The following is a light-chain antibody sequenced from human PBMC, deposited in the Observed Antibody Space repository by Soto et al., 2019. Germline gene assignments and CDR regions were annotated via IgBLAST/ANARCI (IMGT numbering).Light chain of an antibody. Sequence: EIVMTQSPATLSVSPGERATLSCRASQSVSTYLAWYQQRAGQAPRLLIYGGSTRATGIPARFSGSGSGTEFTLTISSLQSEDFAVYYCQQYNKWPMVAFGQGTRLDIK. CDR1: QSVSTY. J-gene: IGKJ5*01. V-gene: IGKV3-15*01. CDR2: GGS. CDR3: QQYNKWPMVA.